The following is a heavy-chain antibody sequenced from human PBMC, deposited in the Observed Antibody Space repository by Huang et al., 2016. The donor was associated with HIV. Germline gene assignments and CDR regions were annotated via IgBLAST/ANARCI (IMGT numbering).Heavy chain of an antibody. CDR2: IGSSSSYI. J-gene: IGHJ6*02. D-gene: IGHD3-10*01. CDR3: ARPQGDKVRGIIRSYYYYYGMDV. CDR1: GFPFTNYA. Sequence: EVQLVESGGGLVKPGGSLRPSCVASGFPFTNYAMNWVRQAAGKWRGGVAAIGSSSSYICDADSVKGRFTITRDDAKNSLYLQMNSLRAEDTAVYYCARPQGDKVRGIIRSYYYYYGMDVWGRGTTVTVSS. V-gene: IGHV3-21*06.